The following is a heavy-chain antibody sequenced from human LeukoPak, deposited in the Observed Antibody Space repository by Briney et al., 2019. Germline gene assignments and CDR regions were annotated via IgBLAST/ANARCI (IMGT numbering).Heavy chain of an antibody. CDR3: ARAPFGVAATNYYYGMDV. CDR1: GGSISSGGYY. V-gene: IGHV4-61*08. CDR2: IYYSGST. D-gene: IGHD2-15*01. Sequence: SETLSLTCTVSGGSISSGGYYWSWIRQPPGKGLEWIGYIYYSGSTNYNPFLKSRVTISVDTSKNQFSLKLSSVTAADTAVYYCARAPFGVAATNYYYGMDVWGQGTTVTVSS. J-gene: IGHJ6*02.